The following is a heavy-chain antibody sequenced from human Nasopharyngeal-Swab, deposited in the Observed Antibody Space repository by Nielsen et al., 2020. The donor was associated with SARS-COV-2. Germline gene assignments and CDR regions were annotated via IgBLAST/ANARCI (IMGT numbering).Heavy chain of an antibody. CDR3: ARDLEGIFDH. D-gene: IGHD6-13*01. V-gene: IGHV3-21*01. J-gene: IGHJ4*02. Sequence: PGKGLEWVSSTSSRSCDISYTDSVKGRFSISRDNAKNSLYLQMNSLRVEDTAVYYCARDLEGIFDHGGQGALVTV. CDR2: TSSRSCDI.